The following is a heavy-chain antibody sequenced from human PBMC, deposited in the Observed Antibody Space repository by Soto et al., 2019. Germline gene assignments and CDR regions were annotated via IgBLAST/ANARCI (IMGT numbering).Heavy chain of an antibody. J-gene: IGHJ5*02. CDR2: IYYSGST. CDR1: GGSVSSGSYY. V-gene: IGHV4-61*01. Sequence: PSETLSLTCTVSGGSVSSGSYYWSWIRQPPGQGLEWIGYIYYSGSTNYNPSLKSRVTISVDTSKNQFPLKLSSVTAADTAVYYCARDGYYYDSSGYYYDYTWGQGTLVTVS. D-gene: IGHD3-22*01. CDR3: ARDGYYYDSSGYYYDYT.